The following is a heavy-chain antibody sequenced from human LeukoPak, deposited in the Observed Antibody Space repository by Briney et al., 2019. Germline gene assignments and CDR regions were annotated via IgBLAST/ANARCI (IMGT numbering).Heavy chain of an antibody. J-gene: IGHJ4*02. CDR2: INSYGSTT. CDR1: GFTFSTYT. V-gene: IGHV3-74*01. Sequence: GGSLRLSCAASGFTFSTYTMNWVRQAPGKGLVWVSRINSYGSTTSYADSVKGRFTISRDNAKNTLYLQMNSLRAEDTAVYYCARCDYSSSSDFDYLGQGTLVTVSS. D-gene: IGHD6-6*01. CDR3: ARCDYSSSSDFDY.